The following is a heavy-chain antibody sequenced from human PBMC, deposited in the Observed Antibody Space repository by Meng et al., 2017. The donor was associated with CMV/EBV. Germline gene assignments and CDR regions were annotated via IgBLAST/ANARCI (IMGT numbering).Heavy chain of an antibody. V-gene: IGHV3-21*01. J-gene: IGHJ4*02. D-gene: IGHD4-17*01. Sequence: GGSLILSCAASGFTFSSYSMNWVRQAPGKWLEWVSSISRSSSYIYYADSVKGRFTISRDNAKNSLFLQMNSLRAEDTAVYYCARVSWGGDYKCLGYWGQGTLVTVSS. CDR1: GFTFSSYS. CDR2: ISRSSSYI. CDR3: ARVSWGGDYKCLGY.